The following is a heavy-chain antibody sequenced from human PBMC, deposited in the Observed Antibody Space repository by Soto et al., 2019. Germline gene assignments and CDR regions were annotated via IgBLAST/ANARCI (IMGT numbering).Heavy chain of an antibody. Sequence: GGSLRLSCAASGFTFDDYTMHWVRQAPGKGLEWVSLISWDGGSTYYADSVKGRFTISRDNSKNSLYLQMNSLRTEDTALYYCAKGLGGEFCSGGSCYSGVFDYWGQGTLVTVSS. D-gene: IGHD2-15*01. CDR2: ISWDGGST. J-gene: IGHJ4*02. CDR1: GFTFDDYT. V-gene: IGHV3-43*01. CDR3: AKGLGGEFCSGGSCYSGVFDY.